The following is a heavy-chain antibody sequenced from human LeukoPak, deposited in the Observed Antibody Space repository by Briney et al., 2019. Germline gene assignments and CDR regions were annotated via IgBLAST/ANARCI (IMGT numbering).Heavy chain of an antibody. D-gene: IGHD6-13*01. CDR1: GGSISSSSYY. V-gene: IGHV4-39*07. J-gene: IGHJ4*02. CDR2: IYYSGST. Sequence: PSETLSLTCTVSGGSISSSSYYWGWIRQPPGKGLEWIGSIYYSGSTYYNPSLKSRVTISVDTSKNQFSLKLSSVTAADTAVYYCARDDHMGAAALFDYWGQGTLVTVSS. CDR3: ARDDHMGAAALFDY.